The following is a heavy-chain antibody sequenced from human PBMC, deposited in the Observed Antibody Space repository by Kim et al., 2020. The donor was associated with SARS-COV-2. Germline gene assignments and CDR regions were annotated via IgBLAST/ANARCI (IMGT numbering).Heavy chain of an antibody. D-gene: IGHD3-10*01. V-gene: IGHV1-46*01. Sequence: SYAQKFQGRVNMTRDTSTSTVYMELSSLTSDDTAVYYCARGGSSMVRGDYWGQGTLVTVSS. CDR3: ARGGSSMVRGDY. J-gene: IGHJ4*02.